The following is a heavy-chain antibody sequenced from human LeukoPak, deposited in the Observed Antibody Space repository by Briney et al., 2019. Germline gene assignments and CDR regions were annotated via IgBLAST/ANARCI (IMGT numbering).Heavy chain of an antibody. CDR2: IYYSGST. CDR1: GGSISSGGYY. Sequence: PSETLSLTCTVSGGSISSGGYYWSWIRQHPGKGLEWIGYIYYSGSTYYNPSLKSRVTISVDTSKNQFSLKLSSVTAADTAVYYCARLPAARFEYDYWGQGTLVTVSS. J-gene: IGHJ4*02. D-gene: IGHD2-2*01. V-gene: IGHV4-31*03. CDR3: ARLPAARFEYDY.